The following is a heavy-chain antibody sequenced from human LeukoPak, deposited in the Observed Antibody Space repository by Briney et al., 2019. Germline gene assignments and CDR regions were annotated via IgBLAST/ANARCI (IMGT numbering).Heavy chain of an antibody. CDR1: GFTFSSHG. CDR2: ISPSGDIT. V-gene: IGHV3-23*01. D-gene: IGHD3-10*01. CDR3: AKVWAHDGSGNPYWHFDL. J-gene: IGHJ2*01. Sequence: GGTLRLSCAASGFTFSSHGINWVRQAPGKGLEWVSGISPSGDITYYADSVQGRFTISGDNSKNTLYLQMNSLRAEDTAVYYCAKVWAHDGSGNPYWHFDLWGRGTLVTVSS.